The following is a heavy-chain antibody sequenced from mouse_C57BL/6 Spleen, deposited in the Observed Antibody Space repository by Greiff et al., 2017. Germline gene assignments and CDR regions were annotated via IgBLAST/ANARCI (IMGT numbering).Heavy chain of an antibody. V-gene: IGHV6-6*01. J-gene: IGHJ1*03. CDR1: GFTFSDAW. Sequence: EVQLVESGGGLVQPGGSMKLSCAASGFTFSDAWMDWVRQSPEQGLEWVAEIRNKTNNHATYYAESVKGRFTISRDDSKSSVYLQMNSLRAEDTGIYYCTRGYYGSSYWYFDVWGTGTTVTVSS. CDR3: TRGYYGSSYWYFDV. D-gene: IGHD1-1*01. CDR2: IRNKTNNHAT.